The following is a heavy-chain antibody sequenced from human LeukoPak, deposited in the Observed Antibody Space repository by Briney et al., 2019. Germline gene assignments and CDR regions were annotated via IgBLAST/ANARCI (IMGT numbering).Heavy chain of an antibody. CDR1: GYTLTSYG. CDR2: ISTQSGNT. D-gene: IGHD3-22*01. Sequence: ASVKVSCEASGYTLTSYGINWMRQAPGQGLEWMGWISTQSGNTNYAQKVQGRLTLTTDRSTNTAYMELRSLRSDDTAVYYCARDGSYYYDSSGYPPGDYWGQGTLVTVSS. J-gene: IGHJ4*02. V-gene: IGHV1-18*01. CDR3: ARDGSYYYDSSGYPPGDY.